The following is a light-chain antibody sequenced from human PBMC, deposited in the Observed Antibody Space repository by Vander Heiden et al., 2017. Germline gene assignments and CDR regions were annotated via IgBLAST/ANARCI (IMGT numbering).Light chain of an antibody. J-gene: IGKJ1*01. CDR3: EQHSTKT. Sequence: DIVLTQSPDSLAVPLGEWATLNCKSSQSVLSSFNSKNHLAWFRQKPRQPPELLIYWASTRESGVPDRFSGSGSGTDFTLTISNMQAEDVAVYYCEQHSTKTFGQGTKVEIK. CDR2: WAS. V-gene: IGKV4-1*01. CDR1: QSVLSSFNSKNH.